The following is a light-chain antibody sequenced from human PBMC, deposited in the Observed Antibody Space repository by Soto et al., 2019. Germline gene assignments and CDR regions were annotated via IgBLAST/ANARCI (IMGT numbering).Light chain of an antibody. Sequence: QSVLTQPASVSGSPGQSITISCTGTSSDVGSYNYVSWYQQHPGKAPKVMIYDVSNRPSGVSYRFSGSKSGNTASLTISWLQAEDEADYYCSSYTTSSTYVFGTGTKVTVL. CDR2: DVS. CDR3: SSYTTSSTYV. J-gene: IGLJ1*01. V-gene: IGLV2-14*01. CDR1: SSDVGSYNY.